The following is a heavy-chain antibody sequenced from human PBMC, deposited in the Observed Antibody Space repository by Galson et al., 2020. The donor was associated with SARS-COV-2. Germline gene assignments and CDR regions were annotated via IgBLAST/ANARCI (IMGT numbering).Heavy chain of an antibody. CDR2: ITGRGDYR. J-gene: IGHJ4*02. CDR3: ARGRTMTTSPFDI. CDR1: GFTFSDFY. Sequence: EGSLRLSCAASGFTFSDFYMSWLRQAPGKGLEWISFITGRGDYRDSADSMKGRFTISRDNAKNSLYLQMNSLRAEDTGVYYCARGRTMTTSPFDIWGQGTLVTVSS. V-gene: IGHV3-11*06.